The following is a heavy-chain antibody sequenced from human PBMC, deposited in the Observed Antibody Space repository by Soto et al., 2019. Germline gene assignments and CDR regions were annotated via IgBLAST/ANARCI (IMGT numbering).Heavy chain of an antibody. CDR1: GFTFSSYW. D-gene: IGHD3-10*01. V-gene: IGHV3-74*01. J-gene: IGHJ6*03. Sequence: GGSLRLSCAASGFTFSSYWMHWVRQAPGKGLVWVSRINSDGSSTSYADSVKGRFTISRDNAKNTLYLQMNSLRAEDTAVYYCARVGLLYYYGSGSYSPHYYYYMDVWGKGTTVTVSS. CDR3: ARVGLLYYYGSGSYSPHYYYYMDV. CDR2: INSDGSST.